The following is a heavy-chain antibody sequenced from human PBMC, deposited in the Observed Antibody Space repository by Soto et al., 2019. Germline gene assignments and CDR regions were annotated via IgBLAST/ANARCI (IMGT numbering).Heavy chain of an antibody. J-gene: IGHJ3*02. D-gene: IGHD2-15*01. CDR2: ISGSGGST. CDR3: AKDGEDIVVVVAATGSGGFDI. CDR1: GFTFSSYA. Sequence: GGSLRLSCAASGFTFSSYAMSWVRQAPGKGLEWVSAISGSGGSTYYADSVKGRFTISRDNSKNTLYLQMNSLRAEDTAVYYCAKDGEDIVVVVAATGSGGFDIWGQGTMVTVSS. V-gene: IGHV3-23*01.